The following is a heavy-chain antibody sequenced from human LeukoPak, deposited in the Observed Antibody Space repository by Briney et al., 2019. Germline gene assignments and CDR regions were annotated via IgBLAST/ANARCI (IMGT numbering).Heavy chain of an antibody. J-gene: IGHJ6*03. D-gene: IGHD2-2*02. CDR2: INPNGGGT. V-gene: IGHV1-2*02. CDR1: GYTFTGYY. Sequence: ASVKVSCEASGYTFTGYYIHWVRQAPGQGLEWMGWINPNGGGTDCAQKFQGRVTMTRDTSISTAYMELSRLRSDDTAVYYCARAGCSGASCYNYPLYYYYYMDVWGKGTTVTVSS. CDR3: ARAGCSGASCYNYPLYYYYYMDV.